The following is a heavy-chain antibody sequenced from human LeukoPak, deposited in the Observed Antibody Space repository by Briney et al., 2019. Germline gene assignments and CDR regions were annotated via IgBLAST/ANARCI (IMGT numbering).Heavy chain of an antibody. CDR3: VKITSVTGGDC. D-gene: IGHD1-1*01. V-gene: IGHV3-64D*09. Sequence: GGSLRLSCSASGFTFSAYAMYWVRQAPGKGLEYVSGISSNGGSSFYADSAKGRFTISRDNSKNTLHLQMSSLRAEDTAVYYCVKITSVTGGDCWGQGTRLTVSS. CDR2: ISSNGGSS. CDR1: GFTFSAYA. J-gene: IGHJ4*02.